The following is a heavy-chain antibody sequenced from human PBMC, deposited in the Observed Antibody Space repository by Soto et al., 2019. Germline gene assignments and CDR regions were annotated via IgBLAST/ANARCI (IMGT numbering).Heavy chain of an antibody. V-gene: IGHV5-51*01. CDR3: ARDSLHGYSYGVLDY. J-gene: IGHJ4*02. CDR1: GYSFSDYW. D-gene: IGHD5-18*01. Sequence: GESLKISCKASGYSFSDYWIGWVRQMPGRGLEWMGIIYPGDSDTRYSASFQGQVTISADKSISTTFLQWSSLKASDTAMYYCARDSLHGYSYGVLDYWGQGTLVTVSS. CDR2: IYPGDSDT.